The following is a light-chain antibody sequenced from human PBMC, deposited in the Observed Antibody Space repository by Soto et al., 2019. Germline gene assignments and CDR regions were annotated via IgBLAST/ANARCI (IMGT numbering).Light chain of an antibody. V-gene: IGKV3-11*01. CDR2: DAS. J-gene: IGKJ5*01. Sequence: EIVLTQSPGTLSLSPGERATLSCRASQSVTTYLAWYQQKPGQAPRLLIYDASNRATGIPARFSGSGSGTNFTPPISSLRPEDFSVYFCQQRSTWPLITFGQGTRLEIK. CDR1: QSVTTY. CDR3: QQRSTWPLIT.